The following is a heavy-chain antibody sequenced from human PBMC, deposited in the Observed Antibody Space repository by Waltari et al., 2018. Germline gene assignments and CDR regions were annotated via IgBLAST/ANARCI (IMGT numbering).Heavy chain of an antibody. CDR1: GFTFGGHN. Sequence: GGHLVPPGGSLRLSCGGPGFTFGGHNINWVRQGPEKGLEWFSHISPTGYDKLYAASVRGRFTISRDSAKSVFLEMSRLRAEDTGVYYCVRSLYINYGSPGFEEWGPGTMVTVS. D-gene: IGHD3-16*01. J-gene: IGHJ3*01. V-gene: IGHV3-48*03. CDR2: ISPTGYDK. CDR3: VRSLYINYGSPGFEE.